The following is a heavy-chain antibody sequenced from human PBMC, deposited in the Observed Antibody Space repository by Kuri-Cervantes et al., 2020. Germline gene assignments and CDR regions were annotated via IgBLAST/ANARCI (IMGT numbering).Heavy chain of an antibody. CDR3: ARHNYYDFWSGYYTAEGNWFDP. D-gene: IGHD3-3*01. Sequence: SVKVSCKASGYTFTGYYMHWVRQAPGQGLEWIGWIVVGSGNTNYAQKFQERVTITRDMSTSTAYMELSSLRSEDTAVYYCARHNYYDFWSGYYTAEGNWFDPWGQGTLVTVSS. CDR2: IVVGSGNT. CDR1: GYTFTGYY. V-gene: IGHV1-58*02. J-gene: IGHJ5*02.